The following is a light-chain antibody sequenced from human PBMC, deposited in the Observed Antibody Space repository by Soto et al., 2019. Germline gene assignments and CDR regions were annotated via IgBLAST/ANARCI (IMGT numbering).Light chain of an antibody. V-gene: IGKV1-39*01. Sequence: IQITHVPTSLSASVEHRVIVTWRASQSISNHLNWYQQKPGKAPKLLIFAASSLQSGVPSRFSGSRSGPDFTLTISSLQPEDFATYYCQQSYSSPPTFGQGTKVDIK. CDR3: QQSYSSPPT. CDR1: QSISNH. J-gene: IGKJ1*01. CDR2: AAS.